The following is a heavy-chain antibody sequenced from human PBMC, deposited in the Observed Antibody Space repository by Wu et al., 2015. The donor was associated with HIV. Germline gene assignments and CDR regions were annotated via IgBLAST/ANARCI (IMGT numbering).Heavy chain of an antibody. CDR2: INPNSGAT. CDR1: GYTFTGDY. D-gene: IGHD2-21*01. Sequence: QVQLVQSGAEVKKPGASMKVSCKASGYTFTGDYIHWVRLAPGQGLEWMGYINPNSGATNYAQRFQGRVTMTRDASINTTYMELTRLRSDDTAVYYCAAGIQSGGANYWGQGTLVTVSS. CDR3: AAGIQSGGANY. J-gene: IGHJ4*02. V-gene: IGHV1-2*02.